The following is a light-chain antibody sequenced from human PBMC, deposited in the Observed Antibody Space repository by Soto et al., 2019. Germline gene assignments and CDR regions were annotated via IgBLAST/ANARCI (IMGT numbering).Light chain of an antibody. CDR3: CSYAGSSTFVV. CDR2: EGS. V-gene: IGLV2-23*01. J-gene: IGLJ2*01. Sequence: QSALTQPASVSGSPGQSITISCIGTSSDIGSYNLVSWYQHHPGKAPKLMIYEGSKRPSGVSNRFSGSKSGNTASLTISGLQTEDEAAYYCCSYAGSSTFVVFGGGTKLTVL. CDR1: SSDIGSYNL.